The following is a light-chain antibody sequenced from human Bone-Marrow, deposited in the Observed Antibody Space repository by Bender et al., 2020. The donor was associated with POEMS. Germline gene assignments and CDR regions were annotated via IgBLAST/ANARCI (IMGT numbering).Light chain of an antibody. CDR3: QAWDRSTGV. Sequence: SYELTQPPSVSVSPGQTASITCSGDKLGNRFASWYQQKPGQSPLLVIFQDSKRPSGVPKRFSGSNSGNTATLTISGTQAMDEADYYCQAWDRSTGVFGGGTKLTVL. CDR2: QDS. J-gene: IGLJ2*01. CDR1: KLGNRF. V-gene: IGLV3-1*01.